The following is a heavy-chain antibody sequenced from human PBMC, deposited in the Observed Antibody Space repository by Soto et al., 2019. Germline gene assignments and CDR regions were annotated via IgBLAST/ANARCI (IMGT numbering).Heavy chain of an antibody. CDR1: GVSITGGRSY. J-gene: IGHJ4*02. Sequence: SETLSLTCSVSGVSITGGRSYWSWIRQLPGKGLEWIGYMFYSGSTYYNPSLKSRVTISVDTSKNQFSLNLSSVTAADTALYYCARDNGYGHFDSWGQGTQVTVSS. D-gene: IGHD5-18*01. CDR2: MFYSGST. CDR3: ARDNGYGHFDS. V-gene: IGHV4-31*03.